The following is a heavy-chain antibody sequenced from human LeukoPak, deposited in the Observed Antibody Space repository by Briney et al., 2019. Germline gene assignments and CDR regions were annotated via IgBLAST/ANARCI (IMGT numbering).Heavy chain of an antibody. D-gene: IGHD3-22*01. CDR2: IIPIFGTA. Sequence: KISCKASGGTFSSYAISWVRQAPGQGLEWMGGIIPIFGTANYAQKFQGRVTTTTDESTSTAYMELSSLRSEDTAVYYCARASSSGYYPFDYWGQGTLVTVSS. CDR1: GGTFSSYA. CDR3: ARASSSGYYPFDY. J-gene: IGHJ4*02. V-gene: IGHV1-69*05.